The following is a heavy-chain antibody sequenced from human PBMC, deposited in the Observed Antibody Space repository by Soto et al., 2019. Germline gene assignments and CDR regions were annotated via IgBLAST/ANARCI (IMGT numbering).Heavy chain of an antibody. V-gene: IGHV3-30*18. Sequence: PVGSLRLSCAASGFTFSSYGMHWVRQAPGKGLERVAVISYEGSNKYYADSVKGRFTISRDNSKNTLDLQMNSLRGEDTAVYHCAKSPPSYSTISPLDIWGQGTMVTVSS. J-gene: IGHJ3*02. CDR2: ISYEGSNK. CDR1: GFTFSSYG. D-gene: IGHD3-9*01. CDR3: AKSPPSYSTISPLDI.